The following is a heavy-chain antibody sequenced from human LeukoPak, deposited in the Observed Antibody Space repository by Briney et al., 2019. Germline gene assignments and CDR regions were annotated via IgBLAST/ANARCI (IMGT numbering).Heavy chain of an antibody. CDR2: INAGNGNT. CDR3: ARASDYYDSSGYYRRGFDY. J-gene: IGHJ4*02. Sequence: VASVKVSCKASGYTFTSYAMHWVRQAPGQRLEWMGWINAGNGNTKYSQKFQGRVTITRDTSASTAYMELSSLRPEDTAVYYCARASDYYDSSGYYRRGFDYWGQGTLVTVSS. CDR1: GYTFTSYA. D-gene: IGHD3-22*01. V-gene: IGHV1-3*01.